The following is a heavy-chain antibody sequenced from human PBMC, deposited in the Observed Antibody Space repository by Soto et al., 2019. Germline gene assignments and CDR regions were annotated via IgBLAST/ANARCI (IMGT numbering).Heavy chain of an antibody. J-gene: IGHJ4*02. CDR3: ARALTGTIHPHYFDY. Sequence: HGESLKISCKGSGYTFTGYWIGWVRQVPGKGLEWMGIVYPGDSDIRYSPSFRGQVTISIDKSVSTAYLQWNSLKASDTAMYYCARALTGTIHPHYFDYWGQGTLVTVSS. CDR2: VYPGDSDI. D-gene: IGHD1-7*01. V-gene: IGHV5-51*01. CDR1: GYTFTGYW.